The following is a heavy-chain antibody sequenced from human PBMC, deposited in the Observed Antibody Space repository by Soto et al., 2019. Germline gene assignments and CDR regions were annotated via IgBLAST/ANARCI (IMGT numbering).Heavy chain of an antibody. CDR1: GFTFHNYA. CDR2: ISRNGRA. V-gene: IGHV3-23*01. CDR3: AISPMTAHRESAWAHDY. D-gene: IGHD2-21*02. Sequence: PGGSLRLSCAASGFTFHNYAVTWVRQAPGKGLEWVSAISRNGRAYYADSVKGRFTISRDNSNETLYLHMSSLTVDDTAVYHCAISPMTAHRESAWAHDYWRPGTLDAV. J-gene: IGHJ4*02.